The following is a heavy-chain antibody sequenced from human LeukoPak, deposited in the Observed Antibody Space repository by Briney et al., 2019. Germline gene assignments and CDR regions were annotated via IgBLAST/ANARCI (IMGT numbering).Heavy chain of an antibody. CDR3: ASQLRWDFDY. J-gene: IGHJ4*02. V-gene: IGHV3-74*01. D-gene: IGHD4-23*01. Sequence: GGSLRLSCAASGFTFSTYWMHWVRHTPGKGLVWVSHINTDGGSTSYADSVKGRFTISRDNAKNTLYLQMNSLRAEDTAVYYCASQLRWDFDYWGQGTLVTVSS. CDR2: INTDGGST. CDR1: GFTFSTYW.